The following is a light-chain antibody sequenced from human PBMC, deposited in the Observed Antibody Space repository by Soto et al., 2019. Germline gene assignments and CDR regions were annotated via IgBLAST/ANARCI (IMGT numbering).Light chain of an antibody. CDR2: RTS. Sequence: QAVVTQEPSLTVSPGGTVILTCGSSTGAVTSDAYPNWFQQKPGQAPRPLIYRTSNRHSWTPARFSGSLLGGRAALTLSGVQPEDEADYFCLLYGGTQLVFGGGTKLTVL. J-gene: IGLJ3*02. CDR3: LLYGGTQLV. V-gene: IGLV7-43*01. CDR1: TGAVTSDAY.